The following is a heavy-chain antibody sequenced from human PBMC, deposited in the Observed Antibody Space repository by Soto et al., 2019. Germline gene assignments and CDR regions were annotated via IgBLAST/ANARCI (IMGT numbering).Heavy chain of an antibody. J-gene: IGHJ6*02. V-gene: IGHV4-4*02. Sequence: SEALSVTCAGSAGSTSSSNWWSWGLQPPRKELEWMGEIYHSGSTNCNPSLKRRATISVDKSENQVSLKLSSVTAADTAVYYGVKGSGGYRHLQYFWGRGST. CDR2: IYHSGST. D-gene: IGHD1-26*01. CDR3: VKGSGGYRHLQYF. CDR1: AGSTSSSNW.